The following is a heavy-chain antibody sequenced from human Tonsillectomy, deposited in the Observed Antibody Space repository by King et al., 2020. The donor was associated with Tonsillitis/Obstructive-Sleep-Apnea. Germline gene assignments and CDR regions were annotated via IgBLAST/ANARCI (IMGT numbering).Heavy chain of an antibody. V-gene: IGHV2-5*02. Sequence: TLKESGPTLVKPTQTLTLTCTFSGVSLSTSGVGVGWIRQPPGKALEWLALIFWDDYRRYSPSLETRLNITKDTSKNQVVLTMTNMDPVDTATYYCAHSPPAVAGTVNWFDPWGQGTLVTVSS. D-gene: IGHD6-19*01. CDR2: IFWDDYR. J-gene: IGHJ5*02. CDR1: GVSLSTSGVG. CDR3: AHSPPAVAGTVNWFDP.